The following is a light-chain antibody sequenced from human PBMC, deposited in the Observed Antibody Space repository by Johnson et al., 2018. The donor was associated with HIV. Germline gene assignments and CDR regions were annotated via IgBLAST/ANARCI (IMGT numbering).Light chain of an antibody. CDR1: YSNIGNNY. Sequence: QSVLTQPPSVSAAPGQKVTISCSGSYSNIGNNYVSWYQQVPGTAPKLLIYDDDKRPSGIPDRFSASKSGTSATLGITGLQTGDEADYYCRTWDSSLSAGVFGAAPKV. CDR3: RTWDSSLSAGV. V-gene: IGLV1-51*01. J-gene: IGLJ1*01. CDR2: DDD.